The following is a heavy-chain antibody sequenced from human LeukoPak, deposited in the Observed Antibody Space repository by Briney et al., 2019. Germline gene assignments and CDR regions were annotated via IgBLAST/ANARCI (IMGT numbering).Heavy chain of an antibody. CDR2: ISGSGGST. Sequence: PGGSLRLSCAASGFTFSSYAMSWVRQAPGKGLEWVSAISGSGGSTYYADSVKGRFTISRDNSKNTLYLQMNSLRAEDTVVYYCAKDREYSSSWSDYWGQGTLVTVSS. V-gene: IGHV3-23*01. D-gene: IGHD6-13*01. CDR1: GFTFSSYA. J-gene: IGHJ4*02. CDR3: AKDREYSSSWSDY.